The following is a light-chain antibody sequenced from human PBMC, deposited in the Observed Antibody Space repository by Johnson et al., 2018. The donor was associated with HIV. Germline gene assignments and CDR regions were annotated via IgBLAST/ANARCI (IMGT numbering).Light chain of an antibody. Sequence: QSVLTQPPSVSAAPGQRVNISCSGNISNIESYFVSWYQQLPGAAPTLLIYEDNKRPPGIPDRFSGSKSGTSATLGITGLQTGDEADYYCGTWDSSLSVYVFGTGTKVTVL. V-gene: IGLV1-51*02. CDR3: GTWDSSLSVYV. CDR1: ISNIESYF. CDR2: EDN. J-gene: IGLJ1*01.